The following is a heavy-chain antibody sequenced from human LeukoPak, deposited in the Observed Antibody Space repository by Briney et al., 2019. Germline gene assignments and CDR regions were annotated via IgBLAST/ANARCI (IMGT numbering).Heavy chain of an antibody. V-gene: IGHV3-7*03. CDR3: ARDPGDRAIDRWFDP. D-gene: IGHD5-18*01. J-gene: IGHJ5*02. CDR1: GFTFSSYW. CDR2: IKQDGSEK. Sequence: GGSLRLSCAASGFTFSSYWMSWVRQAPGKGLEWVANIKQDGSEKYYVDSVKGRFAISRDNAKNSLYLQMNGLRAEDTAVYYCARDPGDRAIDRWFDPWGQGTLVIVSS.